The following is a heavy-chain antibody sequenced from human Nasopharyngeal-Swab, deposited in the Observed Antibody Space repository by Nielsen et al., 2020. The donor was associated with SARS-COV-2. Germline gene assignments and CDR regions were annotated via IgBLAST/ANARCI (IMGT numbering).Heavy chain of an antibody. D-gene: IGHD3-3*01. CDR1: GFTFSSYW. Sequence: GGSLRLSCAASGFTFSSYWMHWVRQAPGKGLAWVSRINSDGSSTSYADSVKGRFTISRDNAKNTLYLQMNSLRAEDTAVYYCARGYYDFWSGYAGFDPWGQGTLVTVSS. J-gene: IGHJ5*02. CDR2: INSDGSST. V-gene: IGHV3-74*01. CDR3: ARGYYDFWSGYAGFDP.